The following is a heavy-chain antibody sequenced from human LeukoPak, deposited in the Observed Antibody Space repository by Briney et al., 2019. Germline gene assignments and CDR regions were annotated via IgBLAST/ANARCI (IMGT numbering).Heavy chain of an antibody. J-gene: IGHJ6*03. CDR1: VFTLSSYS. CDR2: ISSSSSYI. CDR3: ARDYGDYEPGRHHYYYYYMDV. D-gene: IGHD4-17*01. V-gene: IGHV3-21*01. Sequence: EGSLRLSCVASVFTLSSYSMNWVRQTPGKGLEGVSPISSSSSYIFYADSVKGRFTMTKDNAKKSLFLQMNSLRAKDTAVYYSARDYGDYEPGRHHYYYYYMDVWGKGTTVTVSS.